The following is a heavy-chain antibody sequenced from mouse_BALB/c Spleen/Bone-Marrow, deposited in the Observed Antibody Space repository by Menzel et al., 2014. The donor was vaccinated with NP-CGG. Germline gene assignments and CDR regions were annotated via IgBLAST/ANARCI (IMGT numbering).Heavy chain of an antibody. CDR2: ISSGGSYT. Sequence: EVQRVESGGDLVKTGGSLKLSCAASGFTFSSYGMSWVRQTPDKRLEWVATISSGGSYTYYPDSVKGRFTVSRDNAKNTLYLQMSSLKSEDTAMYYSARQTYYDYDGYVDYWGQGTSLTVSS. CDR3: ARQTYYDYDGYVDY. V-gene: IGHV5-6*01. D-gene: IGHD2-4*01. CDR1: GFTFSSYG. J-gene: IGHJ2*02.